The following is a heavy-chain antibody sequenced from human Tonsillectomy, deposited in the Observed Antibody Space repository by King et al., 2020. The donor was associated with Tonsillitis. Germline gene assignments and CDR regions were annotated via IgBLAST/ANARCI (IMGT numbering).Heavy chain of an antibody. CDR3: AHQYYDFWTGYSYFDY. D-gene: IGHD3-3*01. Sequence: VQLVESGGGFVQPGGSLRLSCAASVFTFSSYAMSWVRQAPGEGLEWVSAISGCGDTTFYADSVKGRFTISRDNSKNTLYLQMNSLRAEDTAVYYCAHQYYDFWTGYSYFDYWGQGTLVTVSS. CDR1: VFTFSSYA. J-gene: IGHJ4*02. CDR2: ISGCGDTT. V-gene: IGHV3-23*04.